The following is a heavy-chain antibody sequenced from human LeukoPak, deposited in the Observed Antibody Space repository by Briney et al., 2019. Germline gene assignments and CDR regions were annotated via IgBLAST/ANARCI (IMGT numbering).Heavy chain of an antibody. CDR2: ISGSGGST. Sequence: ASVKVSCKVSGYTLTELSMHWVRQAPGKGLEWVSAISGSGGSTYYADSVKGRFTISRDNSKNTLYLQMNSLRAEDTAVYYCARDRRETMITFGGVMTAGWFDPWGQGTLVTVSS. V-gene: IGHV3-23*01. J-gene: IGHJ5*02. CDR3: ARDRRETMITFGGVMTAGWFDP. D-gene: IGHD3-16*01. CDR1: GYTLTELS.